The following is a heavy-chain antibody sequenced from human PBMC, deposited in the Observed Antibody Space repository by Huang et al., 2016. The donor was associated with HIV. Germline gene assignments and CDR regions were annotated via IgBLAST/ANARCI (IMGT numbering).Heavy chain of an antibody. CDR3: AKKGGLTGFQPLDY. D-gene: IGHD2-8*02. Sequence: EVQLLESGGGLVQPGGSLRLSCTASAFTWRRYGMSWVRQGRGKGMEWVSTSRGSSCNTYYADSVKGRFTISRDKSKNTLYLQMNSLRAEDTAVYFCAKKGGLTGFQPLDYWGQGTQVTVSS. J-gene: IGHJ4*02. V-gene: IGHV3-23*01. CDR2: SRGSSCNT. CDR1: AFTWRRYG.